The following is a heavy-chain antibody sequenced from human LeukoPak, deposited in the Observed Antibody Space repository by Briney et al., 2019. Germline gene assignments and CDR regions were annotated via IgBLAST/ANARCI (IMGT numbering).Heavy chain of an antibody. CDR1: GYSFTTYR. V-gene: IGHV5-51*01. J-gene: IGHJ4*02. CDR3: ARQIGRSSPFDY. Sequence: GESLKISCKGSGYSFTTYRIGWVRQKPGKGLEWMGIIYPGDSDVRYSPSFQGQVTISADKSITTVYLRWSSLKASDTAMYYCARQIGRSSPFDYWGQGTLVTVSS. CDR2: IYPGDSDV.